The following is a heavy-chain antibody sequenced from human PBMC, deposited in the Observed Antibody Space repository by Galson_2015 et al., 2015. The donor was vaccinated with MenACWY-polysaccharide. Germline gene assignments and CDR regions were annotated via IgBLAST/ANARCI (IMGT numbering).Heavy chain of an antibody. CDR2: ISSGSDTT. J-gene: IGHJ4*02. CDR1: GFNFSIYV. Sequence: SLRLSCAASGFNFSIYVMTWVRQAPGEELEWVSAISSGSDTTYYTDSVKGRFTISRDNSKDTVHLQMDSLRAEDTAVYYCVKGGWADNWGQGTLVTVSS. D-gene: IGHD1-26*01. CDR3: VKGGWADN. V-gene: IGHV3-23*01.